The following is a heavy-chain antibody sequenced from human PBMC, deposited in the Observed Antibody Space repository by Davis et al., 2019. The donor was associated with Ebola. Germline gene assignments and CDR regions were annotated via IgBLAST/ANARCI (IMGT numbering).Heavy chain of an antibody. Sequence: GESLKISCAASGFTFSSYAMSWVRQAPGKGLGWVSAISGSGGSTYYADSVKGRFTISRDNSKNTLYLQMNSLRAEDTAVYYCAKSFTDAGGGDYDENAFDIWGQGTMVTVSS. D-gene: IGHD4-17*01. CDR2: ISGSGGST. J-gene: IGHJ3*02. V-gene: IGHV3-23*01. CDR3: AKSFTDAGGGDYDENAFDI. CDR1: GFTFSSYA.